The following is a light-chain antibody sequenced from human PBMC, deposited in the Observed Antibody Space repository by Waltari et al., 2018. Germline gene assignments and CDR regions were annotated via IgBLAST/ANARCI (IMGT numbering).Light chain of an antibody. J-gene: IGKJ4*01. CDR3: QQYKSYPLT. CDR1: QSLGTF. V-gene: IGKV1-5*03. Sequence: DIQMTQSPSTLSASVGDRVTISCRASQSLGTFLAWYQQKPGKPPKLLIHGASTLQIGVPSRFSGSGSVTEFTLTISSLQPDDFATYYCQQYKSYPLTFGGGTRVEIK. CDR2: GAS.